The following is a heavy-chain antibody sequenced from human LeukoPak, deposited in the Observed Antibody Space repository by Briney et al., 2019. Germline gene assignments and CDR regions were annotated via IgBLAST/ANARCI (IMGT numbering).Heavy chain of an antibody. CDR1: GGSVSSYY. V-gene: IGHV4-59*08. J-gene: IGHJ4*02. Sequence: PSETLSLTCSVSGGSVSSYYWSWIRQPPGKGLEWIGYIHNSGRTNYNPSLKSRVTGFVDTSKNQVSLRLSSVTAADTAVYYCARHGTISSESYFDYWGQGALVTVSS. D-gene: IGHD1-14*01. CDR3: ARHGTISSESYFDY. CDR2: IHNSGRT.